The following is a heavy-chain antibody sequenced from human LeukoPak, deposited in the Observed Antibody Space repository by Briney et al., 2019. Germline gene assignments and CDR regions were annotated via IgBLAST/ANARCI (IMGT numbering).Heavy chain of an antibody. J-gene: IGHJ5*02. CDR2: IYYSGST. D-gene: IGHD3-10*01. V-gene: IGHV4-59*01. CDR3: ARAGGNRFDP. Sequence: SETLSLTCTVSGGSLSNYYWSWIRQYPGQGLGWVGYIYYSGSTTYNPSLKSRVTISVDTSKNQFSLKLTSVTAADTAAYYCARAGGNRFDPWGQGILVTVSS. CDR1: GGSLSNYY.